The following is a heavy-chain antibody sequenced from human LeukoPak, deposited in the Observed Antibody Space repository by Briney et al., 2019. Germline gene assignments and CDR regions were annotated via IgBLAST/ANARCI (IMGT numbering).Heavy chain of an antibody. CDR2: IDYDSSHI. Sequence: PGGSLRLSCAASGFTFSNSAMNWVRQVPGKGLEWVSSIDYDSSHIYYAASVRGRFTISRDNARNSVYLQMNSLRVEDTAVYYCARDPLRYLRVGHYDYWGQGTLVAVSS. CDR3: ARDPLRYLRVGHYDY. V-gene: IGHV3-21*01. D-gene: IGHD3-9*01. CDR1: GFTFSNSA. J-gene: IGHJ4*02.